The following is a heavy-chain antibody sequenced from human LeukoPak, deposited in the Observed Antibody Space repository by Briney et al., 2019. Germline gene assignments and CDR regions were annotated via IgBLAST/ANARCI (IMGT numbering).Heavy chain of an antibody. V-gene: IGHV3-48*01. Sequence: GGSLRLSCAASGFTFSSYSMNWVRQAPGKGLEWVSYISSSSSSTHYADSVKGRFTISRDNAKNSLYLQMNSLRAEDTAVYYCARYDVGYFDYWGQGTLVTVSS. CDR2: ISSSSSST. D-gene: IGHD3-3*01. CDR3: ARYDVGYFDY. J-gene: IGHJ4*02. CDR1: GFTFSSYS.